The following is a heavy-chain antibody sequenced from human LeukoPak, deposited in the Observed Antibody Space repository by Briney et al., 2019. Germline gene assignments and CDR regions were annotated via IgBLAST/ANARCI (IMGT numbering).Heavy chain of an antibody. D-gene: IGHD5-18*01. Sequence: GASVKVSCKASGYTFTGYYMHWVRQAPGQGLEWMGWISAYNGNTNYAQKLQGRVTMTTDTSTSTAYMELRSLRSDDTAVYYCARVRSTAMVFDYWGQGTLVTVFS. CDR1: GYTFTGYY. J-gene: IGHJ4*02. CDR3: ARVRSTAMVFDY. V-gene: IGHV1-18*04. CDR2: ISAYNGNT.